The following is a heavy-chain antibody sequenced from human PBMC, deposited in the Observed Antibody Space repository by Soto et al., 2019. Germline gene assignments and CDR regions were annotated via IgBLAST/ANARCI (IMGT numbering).Heavy chain of an antibody. CDR1: GFTVDDYG. CDR2: INWNGGST. V-gene: IGHV3-20*04. Sequence: EVQLVESGGGVVRPGGSLRLSCAASGFTVDDYGMSWVRQAPGKGLEWVSGINWNGGSTGYADSVKGRFTISRDNAKNSLYLQMNSLSAEDTALYYCARARYYYGSGNYRYGMDVWGQGTTVTVSS. D-gene: IGHD3-10*01. J-gene: IGHJ6*02. CDR3: ARARYYYGSGNYRYGMDV.